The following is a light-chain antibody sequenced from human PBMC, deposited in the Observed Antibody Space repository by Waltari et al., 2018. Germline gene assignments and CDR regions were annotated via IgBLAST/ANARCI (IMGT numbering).Light chain of an antibody. CDR1: NRDVGFHNY. V-gene: IGLV2-8*01. CDR3: SSSDDDSRYI. CDR2: EVT. Sequence: QSALTQPPSASGSPGHSVTISCTGTNRDVGFHNYVSWYQHHPGKAPKLLIYEVTKRPSGVSDRFSGSKSGNTASLTVSGLQADDEADYYCSSSDDDSRYIYGSGTRVTVL. J-gene: IGLJ1*01.